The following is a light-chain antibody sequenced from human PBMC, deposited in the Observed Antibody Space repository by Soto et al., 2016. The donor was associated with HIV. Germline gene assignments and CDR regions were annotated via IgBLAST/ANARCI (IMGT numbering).Light chain of an antibody. V-gene: IGLV3-21*03. J-gene: IGLJ2*01. CDR3: QLWETSSDQVV. CDR2: DDT. CDR1: NIGRKS. Sequence: YVLTQPPSVSVAPGKTATITCGGDNIGRKSVNWYQQKPGQAPVLVVYDDTDRPSGISGRFAGSNSGSAATLTITKVEFGDEADYHCQLWETSSDQVVFGGGTKLTVL.